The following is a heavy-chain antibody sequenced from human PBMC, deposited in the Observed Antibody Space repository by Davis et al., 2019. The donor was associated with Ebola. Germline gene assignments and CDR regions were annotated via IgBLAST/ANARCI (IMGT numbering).Heavy chain of an antibody. CDR2: INGDTGYT. J-gene: IGHJ5*02. V-gene: IGHV1-3*01. CDR1: GYTLTSYN. CDR3: ARAFDSSKKDILWLDP. D-gene: IGHD3-9*01. Sequence: AASVKVSCKASGYTLTSYNMHWVRQAPGQRLEWMGWINGDTGYTQYSRNFQGRVTITRDTAASTAYMELSSLTSEDTAVYYCARAFDSSKKDILWLDPWGQGTLLTVSS.